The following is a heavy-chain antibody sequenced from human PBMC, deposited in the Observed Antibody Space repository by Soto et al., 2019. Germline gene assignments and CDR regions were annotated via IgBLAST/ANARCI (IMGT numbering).Heavy chain of an antibody. J-gene: IGHJ5*02. CDR1: GGSISYDY. CDR3: ARLNSNYVKPSHWFDT. D-gene: IGHD4-4*01. V-gene: IGHV4-59*01. CDR2: INYSGIT. Sequence: SETLSLTCTVSGGSISYDYWSWIRQPPGKGLEWIGYINYSGITSYNPSLKSRVTISLDTSENQFSLKLSSVTAADTALYFCARLNSNYVKPSHWFDTWGLGTLVTVSS.